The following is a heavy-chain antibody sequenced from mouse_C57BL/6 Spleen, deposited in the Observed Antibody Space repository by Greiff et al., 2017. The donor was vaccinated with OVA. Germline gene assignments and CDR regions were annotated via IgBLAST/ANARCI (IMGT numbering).Heavy chain of an antibody. D-gene: IGHD2-1*01. Sequence: EVKLVESGGGLVQPGGSLSLSCAASGFTFTDYYMSWVRQPPGKALEWLGFIRNKANGYTTEYSASVKGRFTISRDNSQSILYLQMNALRAEDSATYYCARGRSYYGNYGAMDYWGQGTSVTVSS. CDR1: GFTFTDYY. CDR3: ARGRSYYGNYGAMDY. V-gene: IGHV7-3*01. J-gene: IGHJ4*01. CDR2: IRNKANGYTT.